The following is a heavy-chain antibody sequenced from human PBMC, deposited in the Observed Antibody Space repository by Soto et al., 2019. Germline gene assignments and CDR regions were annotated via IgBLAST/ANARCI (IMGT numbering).Heavy chain of an antibody. Sequence: PSETLSLTCAVSGDSIGSGGYSWNWIRQAPGKGLEWIGYIYQSGSTSYNPSLKSRVTISVDRSKNQFSLKLNSVTAADTAVYYCARDNRSGYYFEDWGQGTPVTVSS. J-gene: IGHJ4*02. CDR2: IYQSGST. CDR3: ARDNRSGYYFED. CDR1: GDSIGSGGYS. V-gene: IGHV4-30-2*01. D-gene: IGHD3-3*01.